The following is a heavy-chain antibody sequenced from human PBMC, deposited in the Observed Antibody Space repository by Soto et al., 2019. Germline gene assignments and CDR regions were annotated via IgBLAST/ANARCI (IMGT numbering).Heavy chain of an antibody. V-gene: IGHV4-34*09. CDR1: GGSFSGYY. CDR3: ARDRRSRRITMVRPQGNYFDY. J-gene: IGHJ4*02. Sequence: SETLSLTCAVYGGSFSGYYWSWIRQPPGKGLEWIGYIYYSGSTYYNPSLKSRVTISVDTSKNQFSLKLSSVTAADTAVYYCARDRRSRRITMVRPQGNYFDYWGQGTLVTVSS. D-gene: IGHD3-10*01. CDR2: IYYSGST.